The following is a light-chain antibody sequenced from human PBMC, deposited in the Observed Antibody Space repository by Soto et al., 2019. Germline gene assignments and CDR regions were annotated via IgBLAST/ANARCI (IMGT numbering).Light chain of an antibody. CDR1: QIVSTN. V-gene: IGKV3-15*01. J-gene: IGKJ4*01. CDR3: QQYNIWPPLT. Sequence: EIVMTQSPATLAVSPGETATRSCRASQIVSTNLAWYQQKPGQTPRLLIYGASTRASGVPARFSGSGSGTEFTLTISSLQSEDFAVYYCQQYNIWPPLTFGGGTRVE. CDR2: GAS.